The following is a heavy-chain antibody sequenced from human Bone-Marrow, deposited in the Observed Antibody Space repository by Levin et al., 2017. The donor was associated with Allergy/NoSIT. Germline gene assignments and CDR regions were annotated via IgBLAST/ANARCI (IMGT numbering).Heavy chain of an antibody. V-gene: IGHV1-46*02. CDR3: GRDTRWSVDF. CDR1: GYTFNEYH. D-gene: IGHD2-15*01. CDR2: IKPSGATT. Sequence: PGESLKISCKASGYTFNEYHMHWLRQAPGQGLEWMGIIKPSGATTSNAQKFQGRVTMTRDTSTSTVYMELSSLTSEDTAVYYCGRDTRWSVDFWGQGTLVTVSS. J-gene: IGHJ4*02.